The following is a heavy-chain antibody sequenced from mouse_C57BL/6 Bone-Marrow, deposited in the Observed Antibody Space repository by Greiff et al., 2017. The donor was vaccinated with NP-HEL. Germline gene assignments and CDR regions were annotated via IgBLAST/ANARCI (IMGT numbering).Heavy chain of an antibody. Sequence: VQLQQSGAELVRPGASVKLSCTASGFNIKDDYMPWVKQRPEQGLEWIGWIDPENGDTESASKFQGKATITAANSSNPASLQLNSLTSEDTAVYYCTTLITTVVATPLVCGTGTTVTVSS. CDR2: IDPENGDT. CDR3: TTLITTVVATPLV. J-gene: IGHJ1*03. D-gene: IGHD1-1*01. V-gene: IGHV14-4*01. CDR1: GFNIKDDY.